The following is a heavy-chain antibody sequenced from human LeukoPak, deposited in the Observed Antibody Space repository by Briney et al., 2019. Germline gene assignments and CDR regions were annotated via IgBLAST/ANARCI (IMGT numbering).Heavy chain of an antibody. CDR1: GFTVSSNY. J-gene: IGHJ3*02. CDR3: AREVDFDI. V-gene: IGHV3-66*01. CDR2: IYSGGST. Sequence: GESLKISCAASGFTVSSNYMSWVRQAPGKGLEWVSVIYSGGSTYYADSVKGRFTISRDNSKNTLYLQMNSLRAEDTAVYYCAREVDFDIWGQGTMVTVSS.